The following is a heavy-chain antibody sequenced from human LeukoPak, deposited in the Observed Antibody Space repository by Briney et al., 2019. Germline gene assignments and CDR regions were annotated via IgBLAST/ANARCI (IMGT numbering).Heavy chain of an antibody. J-gene: IGHJ4*02. V-gene: IGHV1-2*02. Sequence: ASVKVSCEASGYTFTDYYMHWVRQAPGQGLEWMGWINPNSGDTNYAQKFQGRVTMTRDTSISTAYMELSRLRSDDTAVYYCARETQYYYDSSGYWDYWGQGTLVTVSS. D-gene: IGHD3-22*01. CDR3: ARETQYYYDSSGYWDY. CDR2: INPNSGDT. CDR1: GYTFTDYY.